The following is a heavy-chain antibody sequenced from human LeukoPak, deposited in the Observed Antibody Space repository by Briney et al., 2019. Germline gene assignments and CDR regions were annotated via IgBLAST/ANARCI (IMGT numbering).Heavy chain of an antibody. J-gene: IGHJ4*02. CDR3: ARQSIAVAGEGDY. D-gene: IGHD6-19*01. V-gene: IGHV1-69*05. Sequence: ASVKVSCKASGGTFSSYVISWVRQAPEQGLEWMGGIIPIFGTANYAQKFQDRVTITTDESTSTAYMELSSLRSEDTAVYYCARQSIAVAGEGDYWGQGTLVTVSS. CDR2: IIPIFGTA. CDR1: GGTFSSYV.